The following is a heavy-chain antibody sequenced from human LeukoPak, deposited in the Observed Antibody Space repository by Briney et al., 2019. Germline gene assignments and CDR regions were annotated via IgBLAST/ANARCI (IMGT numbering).Heavy chain of an antibody. D-gene: IGHD3-16*01. CDR3: ARVGGVPLGAFDI. Sequence: SETLSLTCTVSGGSLSSYYWSWIRQPPERGLEWIGYMYDSGSTRSTNYNPSLKSRVTLSVDTSKNHFSLKLTSVTAADTAVYYCARVGGVPLGAFDIWGQGTLVIASS. CDR2: MYDSGSTRST. J-gene: IGHJ3*02. CDR1: GGSLSSYY. V-gene: IGHV4-59*01.